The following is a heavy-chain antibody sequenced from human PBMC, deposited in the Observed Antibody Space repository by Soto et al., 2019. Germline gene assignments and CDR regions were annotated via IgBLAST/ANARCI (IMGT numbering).Heavy chain of an antibody. CDR1: GFTFSDYA. CDR2: ISGSGGRT. Sequence: GGSLRLSCAASGFTFSDYAMSWVRQGPGKGLEWVSTISGSGGRTFYADSVKGRFTISRDKSQNTLSLQMNSLRAEDTAVYYCAKRAQMHDPAYSFDVWCQGPPVTVAS. J-gene: IGHJ4*02. CDR3: AKRAQMHDPAYSFDV. V-gene: IGHV3-23*01. D-gene: IGHD1-1*01.